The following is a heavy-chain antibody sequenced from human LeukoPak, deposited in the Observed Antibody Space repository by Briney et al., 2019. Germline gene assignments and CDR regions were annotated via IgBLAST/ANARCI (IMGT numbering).Heavy chain of an antibody. J-gene: IGHJ6*02. CDR2: IHYSGIT. CDR1: GASISSYY. CDR3: ARVPGTYGMDV. Sequence: SSETLSLTCTVSGASISSYYWSWIRQPPGKGLEYIGYIHYSGITSYNPSLKSRVTISVDTSKNQFSLRLSSVTAADTAVYYCARVPGTYGMDVWGQGTTVTVSS. V-gene: IGHV4-59*12. D-gene: IGHD1-1*01.